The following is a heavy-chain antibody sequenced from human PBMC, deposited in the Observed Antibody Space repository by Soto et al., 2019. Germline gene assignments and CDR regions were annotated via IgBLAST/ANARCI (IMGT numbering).Heavy chain of an antibody. D-gene: IGHD3-22*01. CDR3: ARSDHYYYDSSGYWDY. V-gene: IGHV4-61*08. CDR1: GGSISSGGYF. Sequence: SETLSLTCAVSGGSISSGGYFWSWIRQPPGKGLEWIGYIYYSGSTNYNPSLKSRLTISVDTSKNQFSLKLSSVTAADTAVYYCARSDHYYYDSSGYWDYWGQGTLVTVSS. CDR2: IYYSGST. J-gene: IGHJ4*02.